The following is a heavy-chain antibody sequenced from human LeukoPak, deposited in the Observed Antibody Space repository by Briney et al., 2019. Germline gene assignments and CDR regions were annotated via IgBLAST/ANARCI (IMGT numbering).Heavy chain of an antibody. J-gene: IGHJ5*02. Sequence: GGSLRLSCAASGFTFSSYGMHWVRQAPGKGLEWVAVISYDGSNKYYADSVKGRFTISRDNSKNTLYLQMNSLRAEDTAVYYCARGAVRGVIITKRGYDWFDPWGQGTLVTVSS. V-gene: IGHV3-30*01. CDR3: ARGAVRGVIITKRGYDWFDP. D-gene: IGHD3-10*01. CDR1: GFTFSSYG. CDR2: ISYDGSNK.